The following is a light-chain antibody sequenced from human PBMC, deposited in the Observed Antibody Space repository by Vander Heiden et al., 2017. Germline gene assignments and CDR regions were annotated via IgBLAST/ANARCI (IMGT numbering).Light chain of an antibody. J-gene: IGKJ3*01. V-gene: IGKV4-1*01. CDR1: QSVLYGSYNRNH. CDR2: WAS. CDR3: QQYYITPFT. Sequence: DIVMTQSPDSLAVSLGERATIHCKSSQSVLYGSYNRNHLAWYQHKPGQPPKLLIYWASTRESGVPDRFSGSGSGTDFTLTISSLQAEDVAVYYCQQYYITPFTFGPGTKVDVK.